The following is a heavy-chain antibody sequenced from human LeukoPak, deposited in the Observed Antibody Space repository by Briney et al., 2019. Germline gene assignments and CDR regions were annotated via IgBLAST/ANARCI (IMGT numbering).Heavy chain of an antibody. Sequence: GASVKVSCKASGYTFTGYYMHWVRQAPGQGLEWMGWINPNSGGTNYAQKFQGRVTMTRDTSISTAYMELSRPRSDDTAVYYCARCRYDFWSGYYSVWGQGTLVTVSS. CDR1: GYTFTGYY. CDR2: INPNSGGT. V-gene: IGHV1-2*02. CDR3: ARCRYDFWSGYYSV. J-gene: IGHJ4*02. D-gene: IGHD3-3*01.